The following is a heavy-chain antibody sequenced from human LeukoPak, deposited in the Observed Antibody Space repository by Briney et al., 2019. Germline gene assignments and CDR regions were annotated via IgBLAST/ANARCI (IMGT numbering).Heavy chain of an antibody. CDR1: GGSFSGNY. CDR2: INHSGST. CDR3: ARGMRRGVYDSSGYYYGAMRAFDI. Sequence: KASETLSLTCAVYGGSFSGNYWSWIRQPPGKGLEWIGEINHSGSTNYNPSLKSRVTISVDTSKNQFSLKLSSVTAADTAVYYCARGMRRGVYDSSGYYYGAMRAFDIWGQGTMVTVSS. V-gene: IGHV4-34*01. J-gene: IGHJ3*02. D-gene: IGHD3-22*01.